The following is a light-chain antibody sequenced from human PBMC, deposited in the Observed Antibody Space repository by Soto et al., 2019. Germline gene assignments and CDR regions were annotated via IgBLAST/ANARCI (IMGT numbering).Light chain of an antibody. J-gene: IGKJ2*01. CDR1: QSISSY. CDR2: AAS. V-gene: IGKV1-39*01. CDR3: QQSYSTPRT. Sequence: DIQMTQSPSSLSASVGDRVTITCRASQSISSYLNWYQQKPGKAPKLLIYAASILQSVVTSRFSVSGSGTDFNLTISSLQPEDFATYDCQQSYSTPRTFGQGTKLEIK.